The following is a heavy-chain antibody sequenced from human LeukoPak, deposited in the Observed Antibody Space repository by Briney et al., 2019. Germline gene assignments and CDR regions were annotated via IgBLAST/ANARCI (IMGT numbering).Heavy chain of an antibody. CDR3: ARDLGKGSYSARAFDI. D-gene: IGHD1-26*01. V-gene: IGHV4-59*01. J-gene: IGHJ3*02. Sequence: SETLSLTCTVSGGSISSYYWSWIRQPPGKGLEWIGYIYYSGSTNYNPSLKSRVTISVDTSKNQFSLKLSSVTAADTAVYYCARDLGKGSYSARAFDIWGQGTMVTVSS. CDR1: GGSISSYY. CDR2: IYYSGST.